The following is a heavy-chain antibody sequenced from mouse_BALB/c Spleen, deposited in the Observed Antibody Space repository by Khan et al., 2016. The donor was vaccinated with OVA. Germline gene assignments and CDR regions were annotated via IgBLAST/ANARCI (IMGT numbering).Heavy chain of an antibody. CDR2: ISYSGNT. J-gene: IGHJ2*01. D-gene: IGHD1-1*01. CDR1: GYSITSDYA. CDR3: ARIYGGDFDY. Sequence: EVKLLESGPGLVKPSQSLSLTCTVTGYSITSDYAWNWIRQFPGNKLEWMGYISYSGNTKYNPSLKSRISITRDTSENQFFLQLNSVTIEDTATYYCARIYGGDFDYWAKAPLSQSPQ. V-gene: IGHV3-2*02.